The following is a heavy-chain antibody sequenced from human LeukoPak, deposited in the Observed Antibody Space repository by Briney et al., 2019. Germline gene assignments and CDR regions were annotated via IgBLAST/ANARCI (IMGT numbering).Heavy chain of an antibody. Sequence: GGSLRLSCTASGLTFSNAWMSWVRQAPGKGLEWVGRIKSKIDGGTAEYAAPVKDRFTISRDDSKNTLYLQMNSLRAEDTAVYYCARAGVDTAYYYYGMDVWGQGTTVTVSS. D-gene: IGHD5-18*01. CDR2: IKSKIDGGTA. V-gene: IGHV3-15*01. J-gene: IGHJ6*02. CDR1: GLTFSNAW. CDR3: ARAGVDTAYYYYGMDV.